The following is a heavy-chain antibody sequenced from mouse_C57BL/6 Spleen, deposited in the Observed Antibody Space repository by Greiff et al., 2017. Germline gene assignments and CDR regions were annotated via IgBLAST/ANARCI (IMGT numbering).Heavy chain of an antibody. CDR3: ARNKDSSGVAAFDY. V-gene: IGHV2-9-1*01. D-gene: IGHD3-2*02. CDR2: IWTGGGT. Sequence: VQLQESGPGLVAPSQSLSITCTVSGFSLTSYAISWVRQPPGKGLEWLGVIWTGGGTNYNSALKSRLSISKDNSKSQVFLKMNSLQTDDTARYYGARNKDSSGVAAFDYWGQGTTLTVSS. CDR1: GFSLTSYA. J-gene: IGHJ2*01.